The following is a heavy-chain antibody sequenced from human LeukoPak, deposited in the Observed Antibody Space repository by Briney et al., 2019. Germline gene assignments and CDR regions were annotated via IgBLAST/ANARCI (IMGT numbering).Heavy chain of an antibody. CDR2: ISYDGSNK. J-gene: IGHJ4*02. D-gene: IGHD6-13*01. V-gene: IGHV3-30*04. Sequence: GGSLRLSCAASGFTFSSYAMHWVRQAPGKGLEWVAVISYDGSNKYYADSVKGRFTISRDNSKNTLYLQMNRLRAEDTAVYYCARAGGAAAGHNFDYWGQGTLVTVSS. CDR1: GFTFSSYA. CDR3: ARAGGAAAGHNFDY.